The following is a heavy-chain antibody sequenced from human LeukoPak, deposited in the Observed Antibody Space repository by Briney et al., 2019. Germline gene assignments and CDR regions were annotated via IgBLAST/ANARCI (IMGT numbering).Heavy chain of an antibody. CDR1: GYTFTCYY. J-gene: IGHJ4*02. D-gene: IGHD3-22*01. CDR3: ARVAIYYYDSSTAGRLEDY. Sequence: GASVKVSCKASGYTFTCYYMHWVRQAPGQGLQWMGWINPNSGGTNYAQKFQDRVTMTRDTSISTAYMELSRLRSDDTAVYYCARVAIYYYDSSTAGRLEDYWGQGTLVTVSS. CDR2: INPNSGGT. V-gene: IGHV1-2*02.